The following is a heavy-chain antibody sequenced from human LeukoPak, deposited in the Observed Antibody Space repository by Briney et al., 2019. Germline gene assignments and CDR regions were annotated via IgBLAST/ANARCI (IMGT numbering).Heavy chain of an antibody. Sequence: GASVKVSCKASGYIFTSYGINCVRQAPGERLEGRGWISPNSGGKNYAQKFQGRVTMTRDTSISTAYMELSRLRSDDTAVYYCARGRRYFDRSGGNIDYWGQGTLVTVSS. CDR2: ISPNSGGK. V-gene: IGHV1-2*02. J-gene: IGHJ4*02. D-gene: IGHD3-9*01. CDR1: GYIFTSYG. CDR3: ARGRRYFDRSGGNIDY.